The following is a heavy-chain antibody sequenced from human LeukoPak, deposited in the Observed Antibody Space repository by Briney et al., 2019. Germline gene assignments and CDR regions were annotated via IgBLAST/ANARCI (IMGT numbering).Heavy chain of an antibody. Sequence: SETLSLTCSVSGDSISTTGYFWVWIRQSPGRDLEWIGSIFKSGNTFYNMSLKSRVTISVDTSKNEFSLSLTSVTAAHTAVYYCAGTGIRNWFDPWGQGILVTVSS. CDR3: AGTGIRNWFDP. CDR1: GDSISTTGYF. CDR2: IFKSGNT. D-gene: IGHD1-14*01. V-gene: IGHV4-39*01. J-gene: IGHJ5*02.